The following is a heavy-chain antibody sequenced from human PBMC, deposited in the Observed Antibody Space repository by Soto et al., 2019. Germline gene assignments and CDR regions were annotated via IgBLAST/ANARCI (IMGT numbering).Heavy chain of an antibody. D-gene: IGHD3-22*01. CDR1: GFTFSSVA. CDR3: ASPDSYFEY. V-gene: IGHV3-30-3*01. Sequence: QVQLLESGGGVVQPGRSLRLSCAASGFTFSSVAMHWVRQTPAKGLEWVAVISSDGSNKYYADSVKGRFTISRDNSKNTLYLQMNSLRAEDTAVYYCASPDSYFEYWGQGTMVTVSS. J-gene: IGHJ4*02. CDR2: ISSDGSNK.